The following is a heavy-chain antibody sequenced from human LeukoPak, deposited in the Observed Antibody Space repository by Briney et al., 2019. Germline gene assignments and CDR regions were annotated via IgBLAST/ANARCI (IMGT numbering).Heavy chain of an antibody. CDR1: GYRFTTSW. V-gene: IGHV5-51*01. D-gene: IGHD1-14*01. J-gene: IGHJ3*01. CDR2: TYPDDSDT. CDR3: ARPRQYKFSSEIDSPGAFDL. Sequence: GESLKISCKASGYRFTTSWIGWVRQTPGKGLEWMGITYPDDSDTRYSPSFQGQVTTSADKSLTAAYLEWSNLKASDTAIYYCARPRQYKFSSEIDSPGAFDLWGQGTMVTVSS.